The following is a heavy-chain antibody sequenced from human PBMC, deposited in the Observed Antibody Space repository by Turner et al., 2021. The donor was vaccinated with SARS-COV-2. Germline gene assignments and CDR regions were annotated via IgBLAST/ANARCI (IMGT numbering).Heavy chain of an antibody. CDR1: GFTFSSYA. CDR3: AKVPPSGDYFDY. J-gene: IGHJ4*02. Sequence: EVQLLESGGGLVQPGGSLRLSCAASGFTFSSYAMSWVRQAPGKGLELVSAFSAGGGSTYYADSVKGRFTISRDNSKNTLYLQMNSLRAEDTAVYYCAKVPPSGDYFDYWGQGTLVTVSS. V-gene: IGHV3-23*01. CDR2: FSAGGGST. D-gene: IGHD6-25*01.